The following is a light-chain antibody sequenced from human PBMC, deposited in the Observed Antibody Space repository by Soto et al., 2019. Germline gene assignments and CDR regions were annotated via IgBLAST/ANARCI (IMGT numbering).Light chain of an antibody. CDR1: QSVSSY. V-gene: IGKV3-11*01. J-gene: IGKJ4*01. CDR2: DAS. CDR3: QQRSNWTLT. Sequence: EIVLTQSPATLSLSLGERATLSCRASQSVSSYLAWYQQKPGQAPRLLIYDASNTATGIPARFSGSGSGTDFTLTISSLEPEDFAVYYCQQRSNWTLTFGGGTKVDIK.